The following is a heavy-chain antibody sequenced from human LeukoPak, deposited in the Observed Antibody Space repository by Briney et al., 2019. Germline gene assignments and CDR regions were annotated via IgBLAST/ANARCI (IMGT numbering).Heavy chain of an antibody. CDR1: GFTFSTYW. CDR2: IKEDGSEK. Sequence: PGGSLRLSCAVSGFTFSTYWMSWVRQAPGKGLEWVGNIKEDGSEKYYVDSMKGRFTISRDNAKNSLYLQMNSRRVEDTAVYYCARDSFETDIDYWGQGTLVTVSS. V-gene: IGHV3-7*01. D-gene: IGHD1-14*01. J-gene: IGHJ4*02. CDR3: ARDSFETDIDY.